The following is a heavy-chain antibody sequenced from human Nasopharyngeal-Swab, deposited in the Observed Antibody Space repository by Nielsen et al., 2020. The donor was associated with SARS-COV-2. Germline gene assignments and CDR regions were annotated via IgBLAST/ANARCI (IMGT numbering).Heavy chain of an antibody. Sequence: GESLKISCAASGFPFNNYGMSWVRQAPGQGLEWVSSISGSGGSTYYADSAKGRFTMSRDNSKSTLYLQMNTLRAEDTAVYYCAKGYSSGWQLYYYYGMDVWGQGTTVTVSS. D-gene: IGHD6-19*01. J-gene: IGHJ6*02. V-gene: IGHV3-23*01. CDR1: GFPFNNYG. CDR3: AKGYSSGWQLYYYYGMDV. CDR2: ISGSGGST.